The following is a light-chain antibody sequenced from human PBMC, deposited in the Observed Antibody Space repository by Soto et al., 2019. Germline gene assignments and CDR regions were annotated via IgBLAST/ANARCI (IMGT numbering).Light chain of an antibody. CDR2: GAS. CDR1: QSVSSSN. V-gene: IGKV3-20*01. Sequence: EIVLTQSPGTLSLSPGERATLSCRASQSVSSSNLAWYQQKPGQAPRLLIYGASSRATGIPDRFSGSGSGTDFTLTISRLEPGDFAVYYCQQYGSSSYPFGQGTKLAIK. CDR3: QQYGSSSYP. J-gene: IGKJ2*01.